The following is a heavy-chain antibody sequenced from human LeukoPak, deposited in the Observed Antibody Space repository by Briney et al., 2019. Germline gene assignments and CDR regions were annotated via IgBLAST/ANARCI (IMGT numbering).Heavy chain of an antibody. V-gene: IGHV4-4*02. Sequence: KTSETLSLTCAVSGASVSSTNWWSWVRQPPGKGLEWIGEISYSGRTNYNSSLTSRLTISVDTSKNQFSLKLSSVTAADTAVYYCAREEYYYGSGTRRGHWFDPWGQGTLVTVSS. CDR3: AREEYYYGSGTRRGHWFDP. D-gene: IGHD3-10*01. CDR2: ISYSGRT. CDR1: GASVSSTNW. J-gene: IGHJ5*02.